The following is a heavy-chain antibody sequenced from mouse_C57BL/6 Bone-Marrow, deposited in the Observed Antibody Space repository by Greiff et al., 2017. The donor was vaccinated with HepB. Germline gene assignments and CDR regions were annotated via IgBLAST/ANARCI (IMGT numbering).Heavy chain of an antibody. D-gene: IGHD2-4*01. CDR1: GFSLSTFGMG. Sequence: QVTLKVSGPGILQPSQTLSLTCSFSGFSLSTFGMGVGWIRQPSGKGLEWLAHIWWDDDKYYNPALKSRLTISKDTSKNQVFLKIANVDTADTSTYYCARLIYYDYDGFYYYAMDYWGQGTSVTVAS. CDR2: IWWDDDK. V-gene: IGHV8-8*01. CDR3: ARLIYYDYDGFYYYAMDY. J-gene: IGHJ4*01.